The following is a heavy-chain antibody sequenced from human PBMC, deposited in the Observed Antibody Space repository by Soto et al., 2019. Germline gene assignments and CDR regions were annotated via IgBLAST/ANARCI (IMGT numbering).Heavy chain of an antibody. D-gene: IGHD3-10*01. CDR1: GFTFSSYS. CDR3: ARDDEGYYYGSGSYPRTDY. J-gene: IGHJ4*02. Sequence: EVQLVESGGGLVKPGGSLRLSCAASGFTFSSYSMNWVRQAPGKGLEWVSSISSSSSYIYYADSVKGRFTISRDNAKNSLYLQMNSLRAEDTAVYCCARDDEGYYYGSGSYPRTDYWGQGTLVTVSS. V-gene: IGHV3-21*01. CDR2: ISSSSSYI.